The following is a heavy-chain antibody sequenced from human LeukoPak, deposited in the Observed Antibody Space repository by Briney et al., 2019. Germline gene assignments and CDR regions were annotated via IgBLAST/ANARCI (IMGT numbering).Heavy chain of an antibody. Sequence: GASVKVSCKASGGTFSSYAISWVRQAPGQGLEWMGGIIPIFGTANYAQEFQGRVTITADESTSTAYMELSSLRSEDTAVYYCARDSAAAGTPHYYYGMDVWGQGTTVTVSS. CDR2: IIPIFGTA. CDR3: ARDSAAAGTPHYYYGMDV. CDR1: GGTFSSYA. J-gene: IGHJ6*02. V-gene: IGHV1-69*13. D-gene: IGHD6-13*01.